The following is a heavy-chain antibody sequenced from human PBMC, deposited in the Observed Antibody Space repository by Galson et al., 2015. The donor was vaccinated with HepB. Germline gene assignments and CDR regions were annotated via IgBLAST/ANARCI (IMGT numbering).Heavy chain of an antibody. CDR3: ARVPFKGAQYGMDV. D-gene: IGHD3-16*01. V-gene: IGHV4-34*01. CDR1: GGSFSGYY. Sequence: ETLSLTCAVYGGSFSGYYWSWIRQTPEKGLEWIGEVNHSGRSNYNPSLEGRVTISVDTSKNQFSLKVNSVTAADTAVYFCARVPFKGAQYGMDVWGQGTTVSVSS. J-gene: IGHJ6*02. CDR2: VNHSGRS.